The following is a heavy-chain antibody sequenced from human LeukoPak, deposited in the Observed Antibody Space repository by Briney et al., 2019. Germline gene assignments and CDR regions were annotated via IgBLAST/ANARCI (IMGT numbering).Heavy chain of an antibody. V-gene: IGHV1-69*05. J-gene: IGHJ6*02. CDR2: IIPIFGTA. CDR3: ARGPVVVPAAILDGYGMDV. Sequence: GASVKVSCKASGGTFSSYAISWVRQAPGQGLEWMGGIIPIFGTANYAQKFQGRVTITTDESTSTAYMELSSLRSEDTAVYYCARGPVVVPAAILDGYGMDVWGQGTTVTVSS. D-gene: IGHD2-2*02. CDR1: GGTFSSYA.